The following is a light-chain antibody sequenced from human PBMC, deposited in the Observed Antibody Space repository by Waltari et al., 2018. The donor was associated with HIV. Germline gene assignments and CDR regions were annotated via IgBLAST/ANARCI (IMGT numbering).Light chain of an antibody. Sequence: QSALAQPASVSGSPGQSITISCTGTSSDVGSYNYVSWYQHHPGKAPKRMIYEVTSRPSGASNRFSGSKSGNTASLTISGLQAEDEADYYCSSFTASGTQVFGGGTKLTVL. CDR1: SSDVGSYNY. CDR3: SSFTASGTQV. V-gene: IGLV2-14*01. J-gene: IGLJ3*02. CDR2: EVT.